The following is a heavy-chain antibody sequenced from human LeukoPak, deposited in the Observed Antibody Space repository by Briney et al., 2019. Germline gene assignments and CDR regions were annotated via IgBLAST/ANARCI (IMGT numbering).Heavy chain of an antibody. D-gene: IGHD3-10*01. Sequence: SSETLSLTCTVSGGSISGYYSTWIRQPPGKGLEWIGYIYSSGSTKYNPSLKSRVTISLDTSRNQFSLKLNSVTAADTAVYYCAKSNGYGLVDIWGQGTMVTVSS. CDR1: GGSISGYY. V-gene: IGHV4-59*12. J-gene: IGHJ3*02. CDR2: IYSSGST. CDR3: AKSNGYGLVDI.